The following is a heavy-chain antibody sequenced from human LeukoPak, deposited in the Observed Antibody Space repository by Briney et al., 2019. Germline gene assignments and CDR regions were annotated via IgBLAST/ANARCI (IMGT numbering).Heavy chain of an antibody. CDR3: ARGGSSHYFDY. Sequence: SVKVSCKASGGTFGSYAISWVRQAPGQGLEWMGGIIPIFGTANYAQKFQGRVTITADESMSTVYMELSSLRSEDTAVYYCARGGSSHYFDYWGQGTLVTVSS. J-gene: IGHJ4*02. V-gene: IGHV1-69*01. CDR2: IIPIFGTA. CDR1: GGTFGSYA. D-gene: IGHD1-26*01.